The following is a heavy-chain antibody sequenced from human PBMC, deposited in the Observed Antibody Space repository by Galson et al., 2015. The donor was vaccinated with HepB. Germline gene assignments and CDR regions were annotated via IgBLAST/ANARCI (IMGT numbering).Heavy chain of an antibody. J-gene: IGHJ4*02. V-gene: IGHV3-30*18. CDR3: AKDRCTNGVCSRSFDY. CDR1: GFTFSSYG. CDR2: ISYDGSNK. D-gene: IGHD2-8*01. Sequence: SLRLSCAASGFTFSSYGMHWVRQAPGKGLEWVAVISYDGSNKYYADSVKGRFTISRDNSKNTLYLQMNSLRAEDTAVYYCAKDRCTNGVCSRSFDYWGQGTLVTVSS.